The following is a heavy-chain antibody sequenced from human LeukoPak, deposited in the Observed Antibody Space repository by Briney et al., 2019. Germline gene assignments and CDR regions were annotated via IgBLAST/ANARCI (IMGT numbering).Heavy chain of an antibody. CDR1: GGSISSYY. CDR3: ARALSIAARLQTIFDY. V-gene: IGHV4-59*01. D-gene: IGHD6-6*01. Sequence: SETLSLTCTVSGGSISSYYWNWIRQPPGKGLEWIGYIYYSGSTNYNPSLKSRVTMSVDTSKNQFSLKLNSVTAADTAVYYCARALSIAARLQTIFDYWGQGTLVTVSS. CDR2: IYYSGST. J-gene: IGHJ4*02.